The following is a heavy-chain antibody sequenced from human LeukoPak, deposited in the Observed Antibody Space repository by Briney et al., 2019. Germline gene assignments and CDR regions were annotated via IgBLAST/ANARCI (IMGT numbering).Heavy chain of an antibody. CDR2: ISYDGSNK. CDR3: AKDGSRGYCSGGSCYSDAFDI. J-gene: IGHJ3*02. Sequence: GGSLRLSCAASGFTFSSYGMHWVRQAPGKGLEWVAVISYDGSNKYYADSVKGRFTISRDNSKNTLYLQMSSLRAEDTAVYYCAKDGSRGYCSGGSCYSDAFDIWGQGTMVTVSS. V-gene: IGHV3-30*18. CDR1: GFTFSSYG. D-gene: IGHD2-15*01.